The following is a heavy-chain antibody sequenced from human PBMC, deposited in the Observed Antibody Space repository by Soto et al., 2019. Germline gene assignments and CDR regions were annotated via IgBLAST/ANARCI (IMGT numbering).Heavy chain of an antibody. CDR3: AKDPINDILTGCGYFDF. CDR2: ISGSGGST. CDR1: GFTFSSYA. Sequence: PGWSLRLSCASSGFTFSSYAMSWVRQAPGKGLEWVSAISGSGGSTYYADSVKGRFTISRDNSKNTLYLQMNSLRAEGTGVYYCAKDPINDILTGCGYFDFWGQGTMVTVSS. J-gene: IGHJ4*01. D-gene: IGHD3-9*01. V-gene: IGHV3-23*01.